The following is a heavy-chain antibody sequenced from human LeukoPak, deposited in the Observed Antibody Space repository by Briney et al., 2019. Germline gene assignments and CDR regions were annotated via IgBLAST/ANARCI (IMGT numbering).Heavy chain of an antibody. Sequence: SETLSLTCTVSGGSISSYYWSWIRQPPGKGLEWTGYIYYSGSTNYNPSLKSRVTISVDTSKNQFSLKLSSVTAADTAVYYCAVVIAAAGTEWFDPWGQGTLVTVSS. CDR3: AVVIAAAGTEWFDP. J-gene: IGHJ5*02. CDR1: GGSISSYY. D-gene: IGHD6-13*01. V-gene: IGHV4-59*01. CDR2: IYYSGST.